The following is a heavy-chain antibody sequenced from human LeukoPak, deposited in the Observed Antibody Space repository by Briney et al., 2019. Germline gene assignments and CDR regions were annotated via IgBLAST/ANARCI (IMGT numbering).Heavy chain of an antibody. CDR2: ISYDESNE. Sequence: PGGSLRLSCAASVFTFGDYGMHWVRQAPGKGLEGVAVISYDESNENYAHSVKGRFTISRDNSKNTLYLQMNSLIPDDTAVYYCAKGRQQWWTFDALDIWGQGTMVTVSS. J-gene: IGHJ3*02. CDR3: AKGRQQWWTFDALDI. V-gene: IGHV3-30*18. D-gene: IGHD5-18*01. CDR1: VFTFGDYG.